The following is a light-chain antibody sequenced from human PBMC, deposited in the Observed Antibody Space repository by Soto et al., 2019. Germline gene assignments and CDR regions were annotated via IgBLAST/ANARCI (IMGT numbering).Light chain of an antibody. V-gene: IGKV3-20*01. CDR3: QQYGSSPTT. J-gene: IGKJ1*01. CDR2: GAS. Sequence: DSVLTQSPGTLSLSPGERATLSCRASQSVSSSYLAWYQQKPGQAPRLLIYGASSRATGIPDRFSGSGSGTDFTLTISRLEPEDFAVYYCQQYGSSPTTFGQGTKVDIK. CDR1: QSVSSSY.